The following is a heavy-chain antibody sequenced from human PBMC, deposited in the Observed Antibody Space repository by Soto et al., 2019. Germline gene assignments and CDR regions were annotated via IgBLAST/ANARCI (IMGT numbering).Heavy chain of an antibody. Sequence: GASLRLCCAASGFTFSSYAMSWVRQAPGKGLEWVSAISGSGGSTYYADSVKGRFTISRDNSKNTLYLQMNSLRAEDTAVYYCAKDQDRSSSAAGHWGQATLVTDSS. CDR2: ISGSGGST. CDR3: AKDQDRSSSAAGH. D-gene: IGHD6-6*01. CDR1: GFTFSSYA. J-gene: IGHJ4*02. V-gene: IGHV3-23*01.